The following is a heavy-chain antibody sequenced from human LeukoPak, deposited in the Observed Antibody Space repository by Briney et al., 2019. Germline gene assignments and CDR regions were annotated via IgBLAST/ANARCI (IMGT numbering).Heavy chain of an antibody. D-gene: IGHD6-13*01. J-gene: IGHJ5*02. V-gene: IGHV3-21*04. CDR1: GFTFSSYS. Sequence: GGSLRLSCAASGFTFSSYSMNWVRQAPGKGLEWVSSISSSSSYIYYADSVKGRFTISRDNAKNSLYLQMNSLRAEDTAVYYCAKGSHSSSWYVWFDPWGQGTLVTVSS. CDR2: ISSSSSYI. CDR3: AKGSHSSSWYVWFDP.